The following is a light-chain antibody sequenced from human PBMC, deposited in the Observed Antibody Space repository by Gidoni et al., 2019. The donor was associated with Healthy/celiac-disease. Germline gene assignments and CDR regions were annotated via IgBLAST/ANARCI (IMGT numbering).Light chain of an antibody. Sequence: DIQMNQSPSSLSASVGDRVTITCRASQSISSYLNWYQQKPGKAPKLLIYAASSLQSGVPSRFSGSGSGTDFTLIISSLQPEDFATYYCQQRYRTPQTFGQGTKVEI. CDR1: QSISSY. CDR3: QQRYRTPQT. J-gene: IGKJ1*01. V-gene: IGKV1-39*01. CDR2: AAS.